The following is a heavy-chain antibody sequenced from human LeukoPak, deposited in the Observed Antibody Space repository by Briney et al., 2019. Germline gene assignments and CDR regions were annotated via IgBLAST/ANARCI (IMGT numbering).Heavy chain of an antibody. J-gene: IGHJ4*02. CDR2: ISARGDST. Sequence: GGSLRLSCAASGFTFSSYAVSWVRQAPGKGLEWVSAISARGDSTYYADSVEGRFTISRDNSKNTLYLQVNSLRGEDTALYYCARGAYGDYDYWGQGTLVTVSS. D-gene: IGHD4-17*01. CDR1: GFTFSSYA. V-gene: IGHV3-23*01. CDR3: ARGAYGDYDY.